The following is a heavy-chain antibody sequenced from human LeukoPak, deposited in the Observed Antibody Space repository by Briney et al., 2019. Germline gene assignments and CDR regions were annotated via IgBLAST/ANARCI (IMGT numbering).Heavy chain of an antibody. CDR1: GSPFTTSW. Sequence: GESLQISCQGFGSPFTTSWIGGVRQLPGKGLEWTAIIYAGNSDAKYSPSFQGQVSISTDRSISTAYLHWSSLKASDTAIYYCAIINHPDGRVYWGQGTLVTVS. CDR3: AIINHPDGRVY. V-gene: IGHV5-51*01. D-gene: IGHD5-24*01. CDR2: IYAGNSDA. J-gene: IGHJ4*02.